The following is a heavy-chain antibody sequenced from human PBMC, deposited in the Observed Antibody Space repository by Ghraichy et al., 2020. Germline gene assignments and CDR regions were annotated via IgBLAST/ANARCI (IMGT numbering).Heavy chain of an antibody. CDR2: ISGGFGST. CDR3: AKAGSSSSYFGY. CDR1: GFTFSSYA. V-gene: IGHV3-23*01. J-gene: IGHJ4*02. D-gene: IGHD6-6*01. Sequence: LSLTCAASGFTFSSYAMSWVRQAPGKGLEWVSAISGGFGSTYYADSVKGRFTISRDNSKNTLYLQMNSLRAEDTAVYYCAKAGSSSSYFGYWGQGTLVTVSS.